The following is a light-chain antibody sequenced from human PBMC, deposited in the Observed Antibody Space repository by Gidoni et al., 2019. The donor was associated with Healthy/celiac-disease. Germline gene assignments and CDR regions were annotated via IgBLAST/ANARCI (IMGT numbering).Light chain of an antibody. CDR3: QQSCSTPHT. J-gene: IGKJ1*01. CDR1: QSISSY. CDR2: AAS. Sequence: DIQMTQPPSSLSASVGDRITITCRASQSISSYLNWYQQKPGKAPRLLIYAASSLQSGVPSRFSGSGSGTDFTLTISSLQPEDFATYYCQQSCSTPHTFXQXTKVEIK. V-gene: IGKV1-39*01.